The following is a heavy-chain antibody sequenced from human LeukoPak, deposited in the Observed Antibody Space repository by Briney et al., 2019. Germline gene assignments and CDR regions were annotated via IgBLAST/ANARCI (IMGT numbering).Heavy chain of an antibody. V-gene: IGHV3-7*03. CDR1: GYTFSPYW. D-gene: IGHD3-10*02. J-gene: IGHJ4*02. Sequence: GGSLRLSCVASGYTFSPYWMSWVRQTPGKGLEWVASISDGGSATYYVDSVRGRLTISRDDAKNSLFLQMNGLRADDTAVYYCTRENYVPDSWGQGTLVTVSS. CDR3: TRENYVPDS. CDR2: ISDGGSAT.